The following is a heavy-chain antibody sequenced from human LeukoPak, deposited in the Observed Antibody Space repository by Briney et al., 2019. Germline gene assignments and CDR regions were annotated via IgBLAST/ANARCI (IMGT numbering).Heavy chain of an antibody. CDR2: IFTSGST. V-gene: IGHV4-4*07. Sequence: SETPSLTCTVSGGPISSYYWIWVRQPAGKGLEWIGRIFTSGSTNYNPSLKSRVTMSVDTSKNQFSLKLTSVTAADTAVYYCARDRYSGSSSKFYFFDLWGQGSLFIVSS. D-gene: IGHD1-26*01. CDR3: ARDRYSGSSSKFYFFDL. CDR1: GGPISSYY. J-gene: IGHJ4*02.